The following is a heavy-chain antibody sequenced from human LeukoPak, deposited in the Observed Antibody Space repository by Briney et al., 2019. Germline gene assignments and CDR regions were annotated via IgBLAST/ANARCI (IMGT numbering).Heavy chain of an antibody. CDR3: AAARGSGSYVSIDY. J-gene: IGHJ4*02. D-gene: IGHD1-26*01. V-gene: IGHV4-59*01. CDR2: IYYSGST. Sequence: SETLSLTCTVSGGSISSYYWTWIRQPPGKGLEWIGYIYYSGSTNYNPSLKSRVTISVDTSKNQFSLKLSSVTAADTAVYYCAAARGSGSYVSIDYWGQGTLVTVSS. CDR1: GGSISSYY.